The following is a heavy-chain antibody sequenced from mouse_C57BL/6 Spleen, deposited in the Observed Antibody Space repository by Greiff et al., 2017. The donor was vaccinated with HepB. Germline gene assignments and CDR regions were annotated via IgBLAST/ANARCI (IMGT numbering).Heavy chain of an antibody. D-gene: IGHD1-1*01. CDR2: IDPSDSET. CDR3: ARDYYGSNPAWFAY. CDR1: GYTFTSYW. Sequence: QVQLQQPGAELVRPGSSVKLSCKASGYTFTSYWMHWVKQRPIQGLEWIGNIDPSDSETHYNQKFKDKATLTVDKSSSTAYMQLSSLTSEDSAVYYCARDYYGSNPAWFAYWGQGTLVTVSA. J-gene: IGHJ3*01. V-gene: IGHV1-52*01.